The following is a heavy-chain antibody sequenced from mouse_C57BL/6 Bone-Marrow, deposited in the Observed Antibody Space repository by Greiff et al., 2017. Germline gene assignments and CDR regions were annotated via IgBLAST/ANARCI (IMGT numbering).Heavy chain of an antibody. Sequence: EVQLVESGGGLVQPGGSMKLSCVASGFTFSNYWMNWVRQSPEKGLEWVAQIRLKSDNYATHYAESVKGRFTISRYDSKSSVYLQMNNLRAEDTGIDYCTRGDSNYGYVDVWGTGTTVTVSS. CDR3: TRGDSNYGYVDV. V-gene: IGHV6-3*01. J-gene: IGHJ1*03. CDR1: GFTFSNYW. D-gene: IGHD2-5*01. CDR2: IRLKSDNYAT.